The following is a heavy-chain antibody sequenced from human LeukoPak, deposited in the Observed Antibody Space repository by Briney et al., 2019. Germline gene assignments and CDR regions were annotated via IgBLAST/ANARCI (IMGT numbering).Heavy chain of an antibody. J-gene: IGHJ6*03. D-gene: IGHD6-13*01. CDR2: IYYSGST. V-gene: IGHV4-59*01. CDR3: ARDRGSSFDPYYYYYMDV. CDR1: GGSISSYY. Sequence: SETLSLTCTVSGGSISSYYWSWIRQPPGKGLEWIGYIYYSGSTNYNPSLKSRVTISVDTSKNQFSLKLSSVTAADTAVYYCARDRGSSFDPYYYYYMDVWGKGTTVTVSS.